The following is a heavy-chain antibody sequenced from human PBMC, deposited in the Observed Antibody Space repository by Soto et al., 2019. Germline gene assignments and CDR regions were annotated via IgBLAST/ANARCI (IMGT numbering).Heavy chain of an antibody. Sequence: QLQLQESGSGLVKPSQTLSLTCAVSGGSISSGGYSWSWIRQPPGKGLEWIGYIYHSGSTYYNPSPQSCXPLSADRSKNQFSLKLRSVTAANTAVYYCARTPTPWGQGTLVTVSS. D-gene: IGHD1-26*01. V-gene: IGHV4-30-2*01. CDR2: IYHSGST. CDR1: GGSISSGGYS. J-gene: IGHJ5*02. CDR3: ARTPTP.